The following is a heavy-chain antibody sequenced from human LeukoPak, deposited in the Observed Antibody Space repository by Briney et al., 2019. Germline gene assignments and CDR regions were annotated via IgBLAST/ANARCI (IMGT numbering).Heavy chain of an antibody. D-gene: IGHD6-6*01. CDR1: GYTFTSYG. Sequence: ASVKVSCKASGYTFTSYGISWVRQAPGQGLEWMGWISAYNGNTNYAQKLQGRATMTTDTSTGTAYMELRSLRSDDTAVYYCARDLEYSSSSEWGYWGQGTLVTVSS. J-gene: IGHJ4*02. V-gene: IGHV1-18*01. CDR2: ISAYNGNT. CDR3: ARDLEYSSSSEWGY.